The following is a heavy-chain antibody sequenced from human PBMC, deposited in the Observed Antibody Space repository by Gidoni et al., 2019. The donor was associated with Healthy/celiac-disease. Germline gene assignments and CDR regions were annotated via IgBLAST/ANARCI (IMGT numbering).Heavy chain of an antibody. CDR2: RSYDGSNK. J-gene: IGHJ4*02. CDR1: GFTFSSYG. D-gene: IGHD5-18*01. CDR3: AKRRGYSYGYFDY. V-gene: IGHV3-30*18. Sequence: QVQLVESGGGVVQPGRSLRLSCAASGFTFSSYGMHWVRQAPGKGLEWVAVRSYDGSNKYYADSVKGRFTISRDNSKNTLYLQMNSLRAEDTAVYYCAKRRGYSYGYFDYWGQGTLVTVSS.